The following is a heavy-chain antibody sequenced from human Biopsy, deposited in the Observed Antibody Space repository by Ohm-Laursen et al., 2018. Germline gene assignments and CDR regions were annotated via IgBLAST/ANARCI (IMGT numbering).Heavy chain of an antibody. J-gene: IGHJ2*01. V-gene: IGHV3-9*01. CDR2: ISWDSGRI. D-gene: IGHD1-7*01. Sequence: SSLRLSCTASGFIFDDYAMHWVRQAPGKGLEWVSGISWDSGRIGYADSVKGRFTISRDNANNTLYLQMNSLRAEDTAVYYCARGGGGNSRDWYFDLWGRGTLVTVSS. CDR1: GFIFDDYA. CDR3: ARGGGGNSRDWYFDL.